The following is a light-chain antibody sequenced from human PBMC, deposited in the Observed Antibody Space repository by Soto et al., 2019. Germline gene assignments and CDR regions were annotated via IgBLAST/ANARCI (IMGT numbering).Light chain of an antibody. V-gene: IGKV1-39*01. CDR1: QSISTY. Sequence: DIQMTQSPSSLSASVGDRVTITCRASQSISTYLNWYQQKPGKAPNLLIYAASSLQSGVPSRFSGSGSGTDFTLTISSLQPEDCATYYCQQSYNTPRTFGQGTKVEIK. J-gene: IGKJ1*01. CDR3: QQSYNTPRT. CDR2: AAS.